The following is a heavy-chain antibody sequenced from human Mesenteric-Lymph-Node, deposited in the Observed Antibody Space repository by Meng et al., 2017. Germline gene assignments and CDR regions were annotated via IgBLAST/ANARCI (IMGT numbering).Heavy chain of an antibody. J-gene: IGHJ4*02. V-gene: IGHV3-74*01. CDR2: INNDGRST. Sequence: EVQLVESGGGGVQPGGSLRLSCAASGFTFSSYVRYWVRQAPGKGLEWVSRINNDGRSTGYAASVKGRFTISRENAKNTLYLQMNSLRAEDTAVYYCARNYDGGVDYWGQGTLVTVSS. CDR3: ARNYDGGVDY. D-gene: IGHD4-23*01. CDR1: GFTFSSYV.